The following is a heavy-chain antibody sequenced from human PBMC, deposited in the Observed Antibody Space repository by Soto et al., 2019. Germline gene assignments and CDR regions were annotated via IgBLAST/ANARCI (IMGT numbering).Heavy chain of an antibody. CDR3: TRETDWNPRDFYFDS. D-gene: IGHD1-1*01. V-gene: IGHV1-2*02. Sequence: ASVKVSCKASGYTFSGYYIHWVRQAPGHGLEWRAWINPNNGGTNFAQKFQGRVTMTRDTSISTAYMELSRMRSDDTAIYYCTRETDWNPRDFYFDSWGQGTVVTVFS. J-gene: IGHJ4*02. CDR1: GYTFSGYY. CDR2: INPNNGGT.